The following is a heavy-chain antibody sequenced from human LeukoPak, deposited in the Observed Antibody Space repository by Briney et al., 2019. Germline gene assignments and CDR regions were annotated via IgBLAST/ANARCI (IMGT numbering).Heavy chain of an antibody. CDR3: ARDRSSSGYGSGGFDY. Sequence: GGSLRLSCAASGFTFSSYSMNWVRQAPGKGLEWVSSISSSSSYIYYADSVKGRFTISRDNAKNSLYLQMNSLRAEDTAVYYCARDRSSSGYGSGGFDYWGQGTLVTVSS. D-gene: IGHD3-22*01. J-gene: IGHJ4*02. V-gene: IGHV3-21*01. CDR1: GFTFSSYS. CDR2: ISSSSSYI.